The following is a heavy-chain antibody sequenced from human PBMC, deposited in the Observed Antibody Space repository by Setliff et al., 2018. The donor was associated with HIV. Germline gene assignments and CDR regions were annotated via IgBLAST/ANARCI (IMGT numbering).Heavy chain of an antibody. CDR2: IWYDASKK. V-gene: IGHV3-33*06. J-gene: IGHJ4*02. CDR3: VKDVLKFWSGSGALDF. CDR1: GLTFRSYA. D-gene: IGHD3-3*01. Sequence: GGSLRLSCAASGLTFRSYAMHWVRQAPGKGLEWVALIWYDASKKEYSDSVKGRFNILRDDSKKTAYLQMNSLRDEDTAVYYCVKDVLKFWSGSGALDFWGPGTLVTVSS.